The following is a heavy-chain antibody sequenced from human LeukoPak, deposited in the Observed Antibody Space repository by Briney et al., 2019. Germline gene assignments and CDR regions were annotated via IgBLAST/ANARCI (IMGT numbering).Heavy chain of an antibody. D-gene: IGHD3-3*01. Sequence: PSETLSLTCSVSGDSVTRDDYFYSWTRQPPGEGLEWIAYIYYTAGSYYNPSLKSRVTISVDTSKNQFSLKLSSVTAADTAVYYCAGHSYDFWSGYHEYYFDYWGQGTLVTVSS. CDR2: IYYTAGS. CDR1: GDSVTRDDYF. V-gene: IGHV4-30-4*01. CDR3: AGHSYDFWSGYHEYYFDY. J-gene: IGHJ4*02.